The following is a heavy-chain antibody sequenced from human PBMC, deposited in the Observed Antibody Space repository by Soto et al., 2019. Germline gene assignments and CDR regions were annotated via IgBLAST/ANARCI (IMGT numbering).Heavy chain of an antibody. D-gene: IGHD5-12*01. CDR1: GYTFTSYY. CDR2: INPSGGST. V-gene: IGHV1-46*01. Sequence: ASVKVSCKASGYTFTSYYMHWVRQAPGQGLEWMGIINPSGGSTSYAQKFQGRVTMTRDTPTSTVYMELSSLRSEDTAVYYCARSLSRDGYKPNDAFDIWGQGTMVTVSS. J-gene: IGHJ3*02. CDR3: ARSLSRDGYKPNDAFDI.